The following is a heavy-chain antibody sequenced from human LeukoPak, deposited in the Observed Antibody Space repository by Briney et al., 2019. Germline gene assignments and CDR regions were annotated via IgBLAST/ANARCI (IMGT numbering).Heavy chain of an antibody. CDR3: AKEVDYCGGDCYSGFDY. CDR1: GFTFSSYA. Sequence: GGSLRLSCAASGFTFSSYAMSWVRQAPGKGLEWVSAISGSCGSTYYADSVKGRFAISRDNSKNTLYLQMNSLRAEDTAVYYCAKEVDYCGGDCYSGFDYWGQGTLVTVSS. J-gene: IGHJ4*02. V-gene: IGHV3-23*01. D-gene: IGHD2-21*01. CDR2: ISGSCGST.